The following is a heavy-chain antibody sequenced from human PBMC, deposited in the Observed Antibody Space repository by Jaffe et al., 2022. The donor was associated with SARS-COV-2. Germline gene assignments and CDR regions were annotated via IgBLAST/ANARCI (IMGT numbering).Heavy chain of an antibody. CDR2: ILPVLDTT. D-gene: IGHD5-18*01. V-gene: IGHV1-69*01. J-gene: IGHJ3*02. CDR3: ARQFNTAIGDDAFDI. CDR1: GDAFSTSS. Sequence: QVQLVQSGAEVKKPGSSVKVSCQASGDAFSTSSISWVRQAPGQGLEWMGGILPVLDTTKYPQSLQGRVTITADASTSTAYMELTGLRSEDTAVYYCARQFNTAIGDDAFDIWGQGTMVTVSS.